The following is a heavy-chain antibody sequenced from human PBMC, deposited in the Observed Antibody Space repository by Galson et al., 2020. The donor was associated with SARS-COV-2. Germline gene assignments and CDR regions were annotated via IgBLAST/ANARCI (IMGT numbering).Heavy chain of an antibody. CDR1: GFTFSSYW. Sequence: WGSLRLSCAASGFTFSSYWMHWVRQAPGKGLVWVSRINSDGGSTTYADSVKGRFTISRDNAKNTLYLQMNSLRAEDTAVYYCAKEYYYDSSGPLDAFDIWGQGTMVTVSS. D-gene: IGHD3-22*01. V-gene: IGHV3-74*01. CDR3: AKEYYYDSSGPLDAFDI. CDR2: INSDGGST. J-gene: IGHJ3*02.